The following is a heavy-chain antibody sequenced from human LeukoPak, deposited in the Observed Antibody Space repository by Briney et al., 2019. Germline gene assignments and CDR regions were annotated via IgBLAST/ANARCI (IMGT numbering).Heavy chain of an antibody. V-gene: IGHV3-21*01. J-gene: IGHJ4*02. CDR2: ISSSSSYI. CDR3: ARDLSIAAAGKEFDY. D-gene: IGHD6-13*01. CDR1: GFTFSSYS. Sequence: GGSLRLSCAASGFTFSSYSMNWVRQAPGKGLEWVSSISSSSSYIYYADSVKGRFTISRDNAKNSLYLQMNSLRAEDTAVYYCARDLSIAAAGKEFDYWGQGTLVTVSS.